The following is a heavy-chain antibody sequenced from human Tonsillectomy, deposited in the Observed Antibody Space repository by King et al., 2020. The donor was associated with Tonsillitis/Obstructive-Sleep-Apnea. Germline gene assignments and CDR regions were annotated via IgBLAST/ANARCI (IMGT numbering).Heavy chain of an antibody. Sequence: QLQESGPGLVKPSETLSLTCTVSGGSVSSSXYYWGWIRQPPGKGLEWIATIYYDGTTYYNPPLKSRVTISVAPSKNQFSLNLNSVTAADTAVYYCAGXSRXXSWGDYFYYXDVXGXGTTVTVXS. CDR3: AGXSRXXSWGDYFYYXDV. D-gene: IGHD6-6*01. J-gene: IGHJ6*03. CDR1: GGSVSSSXYY. CDR2: IYYDGTT. V-gene: IGHV4-39*01.